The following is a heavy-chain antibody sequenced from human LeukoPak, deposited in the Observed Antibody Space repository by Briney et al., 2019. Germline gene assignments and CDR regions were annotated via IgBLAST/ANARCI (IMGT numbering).Heavy chain of an antibody. J-gene: IGHJ3*01. D-gene: IGHD6-13*01. CDR3: ARAYYSTSWYGA. CDR1: GGSFSGYY. V-gene: IGHV4-34*01. CDR2: INHSGST. Sequence: SETLSLTCAVYGGSFSGYYWSWIRQPPGKGLEWIGEINHSGSTNYKPSLKSRVTISVDTSKNQFSLKLSSVTAADTAVYYCARAYYSTSWYGAWGQGTLVTVSS.